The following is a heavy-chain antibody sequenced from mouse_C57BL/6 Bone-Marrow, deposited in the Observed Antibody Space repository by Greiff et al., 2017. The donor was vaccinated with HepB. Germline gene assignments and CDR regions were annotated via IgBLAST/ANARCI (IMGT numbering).Heavy chain of an antibody. CDR1: GFTLGSLA. D-gene: IGHD2-5*01. V-gene: IGHV5-4*01. Sequence: EVQGVESGGGLGKPGGSRKLPVPASGFTLGSLARSGVRRTPEKRLEGVATISDGGSYTYYPDNVKGRFTISRDNAKNNLYLQMSHLKSEDTAMYYCARDRSNYQGCYAMDYWGQGTSVTVSS. CDR3: ARDRSNYQGCYAMDY. CDR2: ISDGGSYT. J-gene: IGHJ4*01.